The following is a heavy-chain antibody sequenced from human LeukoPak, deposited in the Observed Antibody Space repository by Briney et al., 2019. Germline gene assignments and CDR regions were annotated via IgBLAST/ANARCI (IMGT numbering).Heavy chain of an antibody. J-gene: IGHJ4*02. D-gene: IGHD2/OR15-2a*01. CDR1: GSTFSDYY. CDR3: ARDWFHAIDY. V-gene: IGHV3-74*01. CDR2: IRSDGSDA. Sequence: GGSLRLSCAASGSTFSDYYMSWIRQAPGKGLVWVSRIRSDGSDARYAESVKGRFTISRDNAKNTLYLQMNSLRDEDTAVYYCARDWFHAIDYWGQGTLVTVSS.